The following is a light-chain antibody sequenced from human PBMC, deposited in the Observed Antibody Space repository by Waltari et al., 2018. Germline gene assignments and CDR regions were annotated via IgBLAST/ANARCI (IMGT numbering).Light chain of an antibody. J-gene: IGKJ2*01. Sequence: EIQMTQSPSSLSASVGDRVTITCQASQDISNYLKWYQQKPGKAPKLLIFDASNLETGVPSRFRGSGSGTDFTFSISSLQPEDIATYYCQQYDNLPYTFGQGTKLEIK. CDR3: QQYDNLPYT. CDR2: DAS. CDR1: QDISNY. V-gene: IGKV1-33*01.